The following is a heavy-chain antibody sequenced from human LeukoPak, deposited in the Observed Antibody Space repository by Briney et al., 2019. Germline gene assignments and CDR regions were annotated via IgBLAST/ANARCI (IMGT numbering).Heavy chain of an antibody. CDR2: ISSSGSTI. CDR1: GFTFSSYE. D-gene: IGHD3-10*01. J-gene: IGHJ4*02. Sequence: GGSLRLSCAASGFTFSSYEMNWVRQAPGKGLEWVSYISSSGSTIYYADSVKGRFTISRDNAENMLYLQMNTLGAEDTAVYYCARDIVSGSGSLDYWGQGTLVTVSS. CDR3: ARDIVSGSGSLDY. V-gene: IGHV3-48*03.